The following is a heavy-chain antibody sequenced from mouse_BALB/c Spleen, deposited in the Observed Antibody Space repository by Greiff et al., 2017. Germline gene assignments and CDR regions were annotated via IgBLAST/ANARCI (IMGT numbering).Heavy chain of an antibody. Sequence: DVKLQESGAELVKPGASVKLSCTASGFNIKDTYMHWVKQRPEQGLEWIGRIDPANGNTKYDPKFQGKATITADTSSNTAYLQLSSLTSEDTAVYYCARMVYYYGSSPWFAYWGQGTLVTVSA. V-gene: IGHV14-3*02. J-gene: IGHJ3*01. CDR1: GFNIKDTY. CDR2: IDPANGNT. CDR3: ARMVYYYGSSPWFAY. D-gene: IGHD1-1*01.